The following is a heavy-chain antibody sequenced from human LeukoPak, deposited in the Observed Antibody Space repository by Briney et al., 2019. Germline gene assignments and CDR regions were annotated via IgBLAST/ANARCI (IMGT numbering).Heavy chain of an antibody. J-gene: IGHJ5*01. Sequence: PGGSLRLSCAASGFTFSSYGMHWVRQASGKGLEWVAVISYDGSNKYYADSVKGRFTVSRDNYKNMLWLQLNSLRADDTAIYYCTKQEFWVLAAGDSWGQGTLVTVSS. CDR2: ISYDGSNK. V-gene: IGHV3-30*18. D-gene: IGHD3-3*02. CDR1: GFTFSSYG. CDR3: TKQEFWVLAAGDS.